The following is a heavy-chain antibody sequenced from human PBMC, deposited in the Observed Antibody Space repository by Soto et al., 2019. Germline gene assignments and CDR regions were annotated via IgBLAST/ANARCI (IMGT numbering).Heavy chain of an antibody. CDR1: GYTFTCYG. J-gene: IGHJ3*02. Sequence: ALVKVSCKASGYTFTCYGISWVRQAPGQGLEWMGWISAYNGNTNYAQKLQGRVTMTTDTSTSTAYMELRSLRSDDTAVYYCARLYYGSGSYGAFDIWGQGTMVTVSS. CDR2: ISAYNGNT. D-gene: IGHD3-10*01. CDR3: ARLYYGSGSYGAFDI. V-gene: IGHV1-18*01.